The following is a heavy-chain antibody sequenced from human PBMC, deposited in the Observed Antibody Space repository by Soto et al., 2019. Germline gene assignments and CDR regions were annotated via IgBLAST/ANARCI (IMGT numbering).Heavy chain of an antibody. Sequence: PSETLSLTCTVSGGSISSGGYYWSWIRQHPGKGLEWIGYIYYSGSTYYNPSLKSRVTISVDTSKNQFSLKLSSVTAADTAVYYCARGGDYCSGGSCYSRPEYFQHWGQGSLVTVSS. CDR2: IYYSGST. V-gene: IGHV4-31*03. CDR3: ARGGDYCSGGSCYSRPEYFQH. J-gene: IGHJ1*01. CDR1: GGSISSGGYY. D-gene: IGHD2-15*01.